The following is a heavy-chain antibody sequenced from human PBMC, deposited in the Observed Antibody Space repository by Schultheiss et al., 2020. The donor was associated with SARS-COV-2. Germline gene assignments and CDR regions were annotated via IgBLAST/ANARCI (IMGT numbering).Heavy chain of an antibody. J-gene: IGHJ4*02. V-gene: IGHV3-9*01. Sequence: GGSLRLSCAASGFTFDDYAIHWVRQAPGKGLEWVSGISWNSGSIGYADSVKGRFTISRDNSKNTLYLQMNSLRAEDTAVYYCARGRVVRGLDYWGQGPLVTVSS. CDR2: ISWNSGSI. CDR1: GFTFDDYA. CDR3: ARGRVVRGLDY. D-gene: IGHD3-10*01.